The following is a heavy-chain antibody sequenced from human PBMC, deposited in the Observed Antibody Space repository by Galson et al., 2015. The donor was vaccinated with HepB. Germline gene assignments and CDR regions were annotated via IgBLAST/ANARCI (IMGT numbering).Heavy chain of an antibody. Sequence: SLRLSCAASGFTFSTYGMHWVRQAPGKGLEWVAVIWYDGSNKYYADSVKGRFTISRDNSKNTLFLQMNSLRAEDTAVYYCAKEETYYSDTSGLDMWGQGTMVTVSS. CDR3: AKEETYYSDTSGLDM. CDR2: IWYDGSNK. D-gene: IGHD3-22*01. J-gene: IGHJ3*02. CDR1: GFTFSTYG. V-gene: IGHV3-33*06.